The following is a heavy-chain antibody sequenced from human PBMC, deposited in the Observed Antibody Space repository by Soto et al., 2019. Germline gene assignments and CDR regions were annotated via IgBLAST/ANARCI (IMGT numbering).Heavy chain of an antibody. Sequence: SETLSLTCSVSGGSVSDKTYYWSWIRQPPGKRLEWIGYVYYSGTTNYNPSLKSRVTISVDLSKNRFPLRLSSVTTADTALYYCARTTAVPNTLRSRYFFDYWGQGTLVTVSS. CDR1: GGSVSDKTYY. V-gene: IGHV4-61*01. J-gene: IGHJ4*02. CDR3: ARTTAVPNTLRSRYFFDY. CDR2: VYYSGTT. D-gene: IGHD4-17*01.